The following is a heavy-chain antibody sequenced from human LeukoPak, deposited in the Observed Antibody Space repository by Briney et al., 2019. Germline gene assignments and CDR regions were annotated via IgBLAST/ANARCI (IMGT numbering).Heavy chain of an antibody. D-gene: IGHD3-9*01. CDR2: ISSSGSTI. Sequence: PGGSLRLSCAASGFTFSSYEMNWVRQAPGKGLEWVSYISSSGSTIYYADSVKGRFTISRDNAKNSLYLQMNSLRAEDTAVYCCASWYYDILTGYYYFDYWGQGTLVTVSS. V-gene: IGHV3-48*03. CDR3: ASWYYDILTGYYYFDY. CDR1: GFTFSSYE. J-gene: IGHJ4*02.